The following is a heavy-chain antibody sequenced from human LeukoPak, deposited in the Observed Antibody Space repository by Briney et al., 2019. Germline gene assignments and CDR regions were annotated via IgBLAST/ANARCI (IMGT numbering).Heavy chain of an antibody. Sequence: PGGSLRLSCAASRFTFSSYSMNWVRQAPGKGLEWVSYISSSSSTIYYADSVKGRFTISRDNSKNTLYLQMNSLRAEDTAVYYCAKDRALWFGDYAYYFDYWGQGTLVTVSS. CDR3: AKDRALWFGDYAYYFDY. D-gene: IGHD3-10*01. CDR1: RFTFSSYS. J-gene: IGHJ4*02. V-gene: IGHV3-48*01. CDR2: ISSSSSTI.